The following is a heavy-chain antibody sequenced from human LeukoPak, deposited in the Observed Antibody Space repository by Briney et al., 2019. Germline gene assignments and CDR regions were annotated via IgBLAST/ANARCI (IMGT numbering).Heavy chain of an antibody. CDR1: GFTFSSYA. J-gene: IGHJ4*02. CDR2: ISHDGSNK. V-gene: IGHV3-30-3*01. D-gene: IGHD2-2*01. Sequence: PGRSLRLSCAASGFTFSSYAMHWVRQAPGKGLEWVAVISHDGSNKYYADSVKGRFTISRDNSKNTLYLQMNSLRAEDTAVYYCARGGKYQLLFHIDYWGQGTLVTVSS. CDR3: ARGGKYQLLFHIDY.